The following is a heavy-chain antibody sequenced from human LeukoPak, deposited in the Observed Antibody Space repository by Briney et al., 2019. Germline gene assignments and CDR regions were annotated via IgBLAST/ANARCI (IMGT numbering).Heavy chain of an antibody. CDR3: ARGDGYDRRSFDY. J-gene: IGHJ4*02. V-gene: IGHV3-72*01. CDR2: TRDKANSYTT. Sequence: PGGSLRLSCAASGFTFSDHYMDWVRQAPGKGLEWVGRTRDKANSYTTEYAASVKGRFTISRDASKTSLYLQMNSLKTEDTAVYYCARGDGYDRRSFDYWGQGPLVPVSS. CDR1: GFTFSDHY. D-gene: IGHD5-12*01.